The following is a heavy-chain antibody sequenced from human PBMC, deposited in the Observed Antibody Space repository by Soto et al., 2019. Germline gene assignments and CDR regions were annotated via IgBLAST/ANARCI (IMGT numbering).Heavy chain of an antibody. D-gene: IGHD6-19*01. V-gene: IGHV1-18*01. CDR3: SRFIMDGGWFDPNYYHGMNV. CDR1: GYTFSNYG. CDR2: ISGYNGNT. J-gene: IGHJ6*02. Sequence: QVQLVQSGAEVKKPGASVTVSCKTSGYTFSNYGINWVRQAPGQGLEWMGWISGYNGNTNYAQTVQGRVTMTTDTSTGTVYMELRSLKSDDTAIYYCSRFIMDGGWFDPNYYHGMNVWGQGTTVTVSS.